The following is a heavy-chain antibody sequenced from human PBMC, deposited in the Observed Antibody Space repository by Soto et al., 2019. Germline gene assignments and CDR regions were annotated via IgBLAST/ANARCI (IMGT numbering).Heavy chain of an antibody. V-gene: IGHV4-61*01. D-gene: IGHD6-19*01. CDR1: GGSVSSGSYY. J-gene: IGHJ6*02. CDR2: IYYSGST. CDR3: ASVGIAVAGTIDYYYGMDV. Sequence: SETLSLTCTVSGGSVSSGSYYWSWIRQPPGKGLEWIGYIYYSGSTNYNPSLKSRVTISVDTSKNQFSLKLSSVTAADTAVYYCASVGIAVAGTIDYYYGMDVWGQGTTVTVSS.